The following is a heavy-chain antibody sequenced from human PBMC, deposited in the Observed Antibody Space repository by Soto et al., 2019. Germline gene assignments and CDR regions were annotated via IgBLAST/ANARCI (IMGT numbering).Heavy chain of an antibody. Sequence: EVQLVESGGGLVKPGGSLRLSCAASGFTFSSYSRNWVRQAPGKGLEWVSSISSTSSYIYYVDSVKGRFTMSRDNAKNARYPQINSLRAEATAVYYCATDGSDKYSYGPSGGQGSLVTVSS. CDR3: ATDGSDKYSYGPS. CDR2: ISSTSSYI. V-gene: IGHV3-21*01. CDR1: GFTFSSYS. J-gene: IGHJ4*02. D-gene: IGHD5-18*01.